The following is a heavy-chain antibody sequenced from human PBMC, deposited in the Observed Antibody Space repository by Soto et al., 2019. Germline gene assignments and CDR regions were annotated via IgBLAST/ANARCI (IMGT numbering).Heavy chain of an antibody. J-gene: IGHJ4*02. CDR3: ASGEVVALGY. CDR2: IYHSGST. CDR1: GGSLSSGGYS. D-gene: IGHD2-15*01. Sequence: QLQLQESGSGLVKPSQTLSLTCAVSGGSLSSGGYSWSWIRQPPGKGLEWIGYIYHSGSTYYNPFIKSRVNILVDRSKNQYSLRLSSVSAADTAVYYWASGEVVALGYWGQGTLVTVSS. V-gene: IGHV4-30-2*01.